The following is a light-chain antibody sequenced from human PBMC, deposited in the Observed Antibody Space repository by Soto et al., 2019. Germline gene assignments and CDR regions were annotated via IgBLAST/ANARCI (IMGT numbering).Light chain of an antibody. J-gene: IGKJ1*01. CDR1: QSDSSS. Sequence: EVVMTQSLATLSLSPGERATLSCSARQSDSSSVAWYQQKPGQAPRLLIYGASTMATGIPDRFSGSGSETQFTRTISSLQSEDFAIYYCQQYNNWCTFGQGTKVEIK. CDR2: GAS. V-gene: IGKV3-15*01. CDR3: QQYNNWCT.